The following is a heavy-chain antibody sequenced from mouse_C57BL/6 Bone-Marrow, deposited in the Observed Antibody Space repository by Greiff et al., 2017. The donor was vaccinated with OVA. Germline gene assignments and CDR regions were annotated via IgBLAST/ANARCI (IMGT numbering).Heavy chain of an antibody. V-gene: IGHV1-81*01. CDR1: GYTFTSYG. D-gene: IGHD2-2*01. J-gene: IGHJ3*01. CDR3: ARWGGYDSWFAY. Sequence: QVQLKESGAELARPGASVKLSCKASGYTFTSYGISWVKQRTGQGLEWIGEIYPRSGNTYYNEKFKGKATLTADKSSSTAYMELRSLTSEDSAVYFCARWGGYDSWFAYWGQGTLVTVSA. CDR2: IYPRSGNT.